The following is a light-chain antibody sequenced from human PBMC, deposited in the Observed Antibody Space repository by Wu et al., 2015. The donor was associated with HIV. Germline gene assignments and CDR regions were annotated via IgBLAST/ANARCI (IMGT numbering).Light chain of an antibody. CDR3: QQYGSSPLT. CDR2: GAS. Sequence: EGVLTQSPGTLSLSPGERATLSCRASQSVSSSYIAWYQQKPGQAPRLLIYGASNRAADIPDRFSGSGSGTDFTLTISRLEPEDSAVYYCQQYGSSPLTFGGGTKVEIK. CDR1: QSVSSSY. V-gene: IGKV3-20*01. J-gene: IGKJ4*01.